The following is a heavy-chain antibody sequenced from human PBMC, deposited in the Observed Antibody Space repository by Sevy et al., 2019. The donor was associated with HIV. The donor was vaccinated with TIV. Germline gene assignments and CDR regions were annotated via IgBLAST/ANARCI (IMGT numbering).Heavy chain of an antibody. CDR3: ARSDCTNGVCYDY. J-gene: IGHJ4*02. Sequence: SETLSLTCTVSGGSICSYYWSWIRQPPGKGLEWIGYIYYSGSTNYNPSLKSRVTISVDTSKNQFSLKLSSVTAADTAVYYCARSDCTNGVCYDYWGQGTLVTVSS. CDR2: IYYSGST. D-gene: IGHD2-8*01. CDR1: GGSICSYY. V-gene: IGHV4-59*01.